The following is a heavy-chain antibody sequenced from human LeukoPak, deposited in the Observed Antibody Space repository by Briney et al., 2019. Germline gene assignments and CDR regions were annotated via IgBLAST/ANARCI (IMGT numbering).Heavy chain of an antibody. CDR3: ARDSPNEAAADILDY. J-gene: IGHJ4*02. CDR2: INPSGGST. CDR1: GYTFTSYY. Sequence: GASVTVSCTASGYTFTSYYMHWVRQAPGQGLEWMGIINPSGGSTSYAQKFQGRATMTRDTSTSTVYMELSSLRSEDTAVYYCARDSPNEAAADILDYWGQGTLVTVSS. D-gene: IGHD6-13*01. V-gene: IGHV1-46*01.